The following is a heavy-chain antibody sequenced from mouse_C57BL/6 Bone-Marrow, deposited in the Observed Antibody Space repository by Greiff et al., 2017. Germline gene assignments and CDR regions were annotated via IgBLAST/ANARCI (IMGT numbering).Heavy chain of an antibody. Sequence: QVHVKQSGAELARPGASVKLSCKASGYTFTSYGISWVKQRTGQGLEWIGEIYPRSGNTYYNEKFKGKATLTADKSSSTAYMELRSLTSEDSAVYFCARGSWLLEMDYWGQGTSVTVSS. CDR1: GYTFTSYG. CDR3: ARGSWLLEMDY. CDR2: IYPRSGNT. V-gene: IGHV1-81*01. J-gene: IGHJ4*01. D-gene: IGHD2-3*01.